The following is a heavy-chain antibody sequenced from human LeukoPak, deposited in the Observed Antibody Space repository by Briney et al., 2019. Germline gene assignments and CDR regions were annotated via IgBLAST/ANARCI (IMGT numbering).Heavy chain of an antibody. Sequence: PGGSLRLSCAASGLPFSSNYMTWVRQAPGKGLEWVSVIYSAGSTYYADSVKGRFTISRDTPKNTLYLQMNSLRAEDTAVYYCARSEYYYGSGSYYFFDYWGQGTLVTVSS. CDR3: ARSEYYYGSGSYYFFDY. V-gene: IGHV3-53*01. CDR1: GLPFSSNY. J-gene: IGHJ4*02. CDR2: IYSAGST. D-gene: IGHD3-10*01.